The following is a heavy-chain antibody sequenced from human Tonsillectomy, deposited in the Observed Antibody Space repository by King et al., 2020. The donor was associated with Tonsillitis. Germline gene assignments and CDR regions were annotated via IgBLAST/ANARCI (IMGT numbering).Heavy chain of an antibody. J-gene: IGHJ4*02. CDR1: GASISSYY. Sequence: VQLQESGPGLVKPSETLSLTCTVSGASISSYYWSWVRQPAGKGLEWIGRIHTTGSTNYNPSLKSRVTFSVDTSKNQFSLRLTSVTAADTAVYYCARVVRTGDFDYWGQGTLVTVSS. V-gene: IGHV4-4*07. CDR2: IHTTGST. CDR3: ARVVRTGDFDY. D-gene: IGHD7-27*01.